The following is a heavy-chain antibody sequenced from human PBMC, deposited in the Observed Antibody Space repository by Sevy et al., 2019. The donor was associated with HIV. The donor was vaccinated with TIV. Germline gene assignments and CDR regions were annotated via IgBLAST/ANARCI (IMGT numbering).Heavy chain of an antibody. V-gene: IGHV3-21*01. CDR3: ARPMYYDFSYGKDV. D-gene: IGHD3-3*01. CDR2: ISSSSSYI. CDR1: GFTFSSYN. Sequence: GGSLRLSCAASGFTFSSYNFNWVRQAPGKGLEWVSSISSSSSYIYYADSVKGRFTISRDNAKNSLYLQMSSLRAEDTAVYYCARPMYYDFSYGKDVWGQGTTVTVSS. J-gene: IGHJ6*02.